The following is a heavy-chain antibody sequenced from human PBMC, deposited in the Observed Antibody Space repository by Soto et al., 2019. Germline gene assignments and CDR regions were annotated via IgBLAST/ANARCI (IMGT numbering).Heavy chain of an antibody. CDR3: ARVGYSSWENEY. D-gene: IGHD6-13*01. CDR1: GFAFGRSW. CDR2: IKEDGGLK. J-gene: IGHJ4*02. Sequence: PAGSLRLSCAASGFAFGRSWMTWVRQAQGEGLEWVASIKEDGGLKYYVDSVKGRFTISRDSAKDSVFLQMDSLRAEDTAIYYCARVGYSSWENEYWGQGP. V-gene: IGHV3-7*05.